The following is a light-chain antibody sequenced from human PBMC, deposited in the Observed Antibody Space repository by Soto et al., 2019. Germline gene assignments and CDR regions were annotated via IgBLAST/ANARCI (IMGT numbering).Light chain of an antibody. CDR3: CSYAGSYRV. Sequence: QSALTQPRSVSGSPGQSVTISCTGTSSDVGDYNYVSWYQQHPGKAPKLMIYDVSKRPSGVPDRFSGSKSGNTASLTISGLQAEDEADYYCCSYAGSYRVFGTGTKSPS. V-gene: IGLV2-11*01. CDR2: DVS. J-gene: IGLJ1*01. CDR1: SSDVGDYNY.